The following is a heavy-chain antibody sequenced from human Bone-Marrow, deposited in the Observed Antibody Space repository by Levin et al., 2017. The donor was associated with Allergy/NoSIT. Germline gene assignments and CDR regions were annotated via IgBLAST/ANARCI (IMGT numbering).Heavy chain of an antibody. V-gene: IGHV4-59*01. D-gene: IGHD4-17*01. Sequence: SETLSLTCTVSGGSISSYYWSWIRQPPGKGLEWIGYIYYSGSTNYNPSLKSRVTISVDTSKNQFSLKLSSVTAADTAVYYCARDSSVHGDLGYFDLWGRGTLVTVSS. CDR3: ARDSSVHGDLGYFDL. CDR2: IYYSGST. J-gene: IGHJ2*01. CDR1: GGSISSYY.